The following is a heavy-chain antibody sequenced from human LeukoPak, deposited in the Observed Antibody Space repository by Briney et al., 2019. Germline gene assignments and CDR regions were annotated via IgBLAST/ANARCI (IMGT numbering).Heavy chain of an antibody. CDR2: ISAYNGNT. Sequence: ASVKVSCKASGYTFTSYGISWVRQAPGQGLEWMGWISAYNGNTNYAQKLQGRVTMTTDTSTSTAYMELRSLRSDDTAVYYCAGDQPFYHDILTGEFDYWGQGTLVTVSS. D-gene: IGHD3-9*01. CDR3: AGDQPFYHDILTGEFDY. CDR1: GYTFTSYG. J-gene: IGHJ4*02. V-gene: IGHV1-18*01.